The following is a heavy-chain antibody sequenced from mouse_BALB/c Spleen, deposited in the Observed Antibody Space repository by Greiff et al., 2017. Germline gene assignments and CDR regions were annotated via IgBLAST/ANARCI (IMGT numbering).Heavy chain of an antibody. D-gene: IGHD3-3*01. V-gene: IGHV1-69*02. J-gene: IGHJ2*01. CDR1: GYTFTSYW. Sequence: VQLQQPGAELVRPGASVKLSCKASGYTFTSYWINWVKQRPGQGLEWIGNIYPSDSYTNYNQKFKDKATLTVDKSSSTAYMQLSSPTSEDSAVYYCTGGRYLDYWGQGTTLTVSS. CDR3: TGGRYLDY. CDR2: IYPSDSYT.